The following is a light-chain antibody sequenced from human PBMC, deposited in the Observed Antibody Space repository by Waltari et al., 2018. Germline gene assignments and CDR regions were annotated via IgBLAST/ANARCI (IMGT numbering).Light chain of an antibody. CDR3: QQYNNWLTWT. V-gene: IGKV3-15*01. CDR1: QSVVTN. Sequence: DIVMTQSPATLSVSPGETATLPCRASQSVVTNVAWYQQKPGQASRLLIYSASTRATGIPARFSGSGSGTEFTLSISSLQSEDFAVYYCQQYNNWLTWTFGQGTKVEIK. CDR2: SAS. J-gene: IGKJ1*01.